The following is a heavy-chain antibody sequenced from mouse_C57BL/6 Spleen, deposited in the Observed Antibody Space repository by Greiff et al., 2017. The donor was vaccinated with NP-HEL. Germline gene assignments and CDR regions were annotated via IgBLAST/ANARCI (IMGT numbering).Heavy chain of an antibody. CDR2: IYPGSGNT. CDR3: ARAGNYDGYYSWFAY. D-gene: IGHD2-3*01. V-gene: IGHV1-66*01. J-gene: IGHJ3*01. Sequence: QVQLQQSGPELVKPGASVKISCKASGYSFTSYYIHWVKQRPGQGLEWIGWIYPGSGNTKYNEKFKGKATLTADTSSSTAYMQLSSLTSEDSAVYYCARAGNYDGYYSWFAYWGQGTLDTVSA. CDR1: GYSFTSYY.